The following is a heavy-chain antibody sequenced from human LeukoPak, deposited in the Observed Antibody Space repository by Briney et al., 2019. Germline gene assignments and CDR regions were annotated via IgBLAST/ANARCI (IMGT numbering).Heavy chain of an antibody. Sequence: GGSLRVSCAASGFTFSSYAMSWVRQAPGKGLEGVAAISGSGGSTYYADTVKGRVTISRDKSKKTLYLQMNSLRAEDTAVYYFAKDPTYGGSYGPVYFQHWGQGALVTVSS. V-gene: IGHV3-23*01. CDR1: GFTFSSYA. CDR2: ISGSGGST. CDR3: AKDPTYGGSYGPVYFQH. D-gene: IGHD1-26*01. J-gene: IGHJ1*01.